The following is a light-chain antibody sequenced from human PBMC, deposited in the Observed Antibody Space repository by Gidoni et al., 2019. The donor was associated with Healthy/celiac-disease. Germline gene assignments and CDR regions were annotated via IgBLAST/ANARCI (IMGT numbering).Light chain of an antibody. CDR1: SSNIGSNT. J-gene: IGLJ1*01. V-gene: IGLV1-44*01. CDR2: RNN. CDR3: AAWDDSLNGYV. Sequence: QSVLTQPPSASVTPGQRVTISSSGSSSNIGSNTVTWYPQLPGTAPKLLIHRNNPRPSGVPDRFSGSKSGTSASLAISGLQSEDEADYYCAAWDDSLNGYVFGTGTKVTVL.